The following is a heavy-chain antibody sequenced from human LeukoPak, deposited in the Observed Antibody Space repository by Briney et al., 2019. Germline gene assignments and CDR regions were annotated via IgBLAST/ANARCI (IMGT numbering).Heavy chain of an antibody. CDR1: GYTFTSYD. Sequence: ASVKVSCKASGYTFTSYDINWVRQATGQGLEWMGWMNPNSGNTGYAQKFQGRVTMTRNTSISTAYMELSSLRSEDTAVYYCARVNGQLLYWTYYYYGMDVWGQGTTVTVSS. V-gene: IGHV1-8*01. D-gene: IGHD2-2*02. CDR2: MNPNSGNT. J-gene: IGHJ6*02. CDR3: ARVNGQLLYWTYYYYGMDV.